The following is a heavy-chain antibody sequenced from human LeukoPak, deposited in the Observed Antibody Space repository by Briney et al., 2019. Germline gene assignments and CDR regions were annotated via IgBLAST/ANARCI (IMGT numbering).Heavy chain of an antibody. J-gene: IGHJ4*02. CDR3: ARHQDPRGDGYVDY. CDR1: GGSISSSSYY. CDR2: IYYSGST. Sequence: SETLSLTCTVSGGSISSSSYYWGWIRQPPGKGLEWIGSIYYSGSTYYNPSLKSRVTISVDTSKNQFSLKLSSVTAADTAVYYCARHQDPRGDGYVDYWGQGTLVTVSS. D-gene: IGHD3-10*01. V-gene: IGHV4-39*01.